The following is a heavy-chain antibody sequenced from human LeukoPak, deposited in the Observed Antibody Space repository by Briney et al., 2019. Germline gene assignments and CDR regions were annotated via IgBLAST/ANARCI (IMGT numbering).Heavy chain of an antibody. V-gene: IGHV4-4*02. D-gene: IGHD3-16*02. CDR1: GGSISSSNW. CDR3: ARGDYDYVWGSYRYDAFDI. Sequence: PSETLSLTCAVSGGSISSSNWWSWVRQPPGKGLEWIGEIYHSGSTNYNPSLKSRVTISVDTSKNQFSLKLSSVTAADTAVYYCARGDYDYVWGSYRYDAFDIWGQGTMVTVSS. CDR2: IYHSGST. J-gene: IGHJ3*02.